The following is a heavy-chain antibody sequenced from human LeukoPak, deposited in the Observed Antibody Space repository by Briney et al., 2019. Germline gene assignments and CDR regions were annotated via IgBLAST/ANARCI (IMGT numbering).Heavy chain of an antibody. J-gene: IGHJ6*03. CDR3: ARVPGDTAMAGYYYYMDV. D-gene: IGHD5-18*01. CDR1: GFTFSSYA. V-gene: IGHV3-23*01. Sequence: GGSLRLSCAASGFTFSSYAMSWVRQAPGKGLEWVSAISGSGGSTYYADSVKGRFTISRDNSKNTLYLQMNSLRAEDTAVYYCARVPGDTAMAGYYYYMDVWGKGTTVTVSS. CDR2: ISGSGGST.